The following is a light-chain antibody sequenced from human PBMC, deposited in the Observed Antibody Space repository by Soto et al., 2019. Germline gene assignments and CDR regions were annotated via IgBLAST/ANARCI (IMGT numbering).Light chain of an antibody. V-gene: IGKV1-5*03. J-gene: IGKJ4*01. CDR1: QSISSW. CDR3: QEYNSYGLT. Sequence: DIQMTQSPSTLSTSVGDRVTITCRASQSISSWLAWYQQKPGKAPKLLIYKASSLESGVPSRFSGSGSGTELTLTTSSLQSDDFATYYCQEYNSYGLTFGVGTKVEIK. CDR2: KAS.